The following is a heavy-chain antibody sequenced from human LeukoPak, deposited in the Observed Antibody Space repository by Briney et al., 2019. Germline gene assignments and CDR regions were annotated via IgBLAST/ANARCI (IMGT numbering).Heavy chain of an antibody. J-gene: IGHJ4*02. CDR2: IIPILGIA. CDR3: ARESMVRGVIETYFDY. D-gene: IGHD3-10*01. Sequence: ASVKVSCTASGGTFSSYAISWVRQAPGQGLEWMGRIIPILGIANYAQKFQGRVTITADKSTSTAYMELSSLRSEDTAVYYCARESMVRGVIETYFDYWGQGTLVTVSS. V-gene: IGHV1-69*04. CDR1: GGTFSSYA.